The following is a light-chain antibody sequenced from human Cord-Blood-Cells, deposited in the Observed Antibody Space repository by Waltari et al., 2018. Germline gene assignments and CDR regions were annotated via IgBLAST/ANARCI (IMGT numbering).Light chain of an antibody. J-gene: IGKJ1*01. CDR2: DAS. CDR3: QQRSQWT. V-gene: IGKV3-11*01. CDR1: QSVSRY. Sequence: EIVLTQSLATLSLSPGERATLSCRASQSVSRYLAVYQQKPGQAPRLLIYDASNRATDIPARFRCSVSGTDCTRTSSSPEPEDFAVYYWQQRSQWTFGQGTKVEIK.